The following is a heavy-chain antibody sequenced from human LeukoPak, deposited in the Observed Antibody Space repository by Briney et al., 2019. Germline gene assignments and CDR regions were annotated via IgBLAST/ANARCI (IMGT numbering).Heavy chain of an antibody. V-gene: IGHV3-23*01. CDR2: FIGSGGST. Sequence: PGGSLRLSCAASGFTFSSYAMSGVRQAPGKGLEWVSAFIGSGGSTYYADSVKGRFTISRDNSKNTLYLQMSSLSAEDTAVYYCAKGDRFRTGSFDYWGQGTLVTVSS. CDR1: GFTFSSYA. J-gene: IGHJ4*02. D-gene: IGHD1-14*01. CDR3: AKGDRFRTGSFDY.